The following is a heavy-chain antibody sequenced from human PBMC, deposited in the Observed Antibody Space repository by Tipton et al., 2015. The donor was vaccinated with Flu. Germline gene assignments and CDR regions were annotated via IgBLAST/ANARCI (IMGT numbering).Heavy chain of an antibody. CDR1: GGSVSSGSYF. J-gene: IGHJ4*02. CDR2: IYTSGST. Sequence: TLSLTCTVSGGSVSSGSYFWSWIRQPAGKGLEWIGRIYTSGSTNYNPPLKSRVTMSVDTSKNQFSLNLTSVTAADTAVYYCARSGSKGSSPDYWGQGTLVTVPS. D-gene: IGHD6-13*01. CDR3: ARSGSKGSSPDY. V-gene: IGHV4-61*02.